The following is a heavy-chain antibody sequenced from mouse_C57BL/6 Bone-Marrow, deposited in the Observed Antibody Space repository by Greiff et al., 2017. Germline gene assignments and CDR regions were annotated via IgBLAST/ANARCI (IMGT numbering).Heavy chain of an antibody. Sequence: VQLQQSGAELVRPGASVTLSCKASGYTFTDYEMHWVKQTPVHGLEWIGAIDPETGGTAYNQKFKGKAILTADKSSSTAYMELRSLTSEYSAVYYCTRDEGNSGFYSYYFDDWGQGTTLTVSS. CDR3: TRDEGNSGFYSYYFDD. V-gene: IGHV1-15*01. CDR1: GYTFTDYE. J-gene: IGHJ2*01. D-gene: IGHD2-1*01. CDR2: IDPETGGT.